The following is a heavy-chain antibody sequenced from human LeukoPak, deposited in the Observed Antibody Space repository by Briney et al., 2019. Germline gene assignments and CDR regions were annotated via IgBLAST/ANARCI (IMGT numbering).Heavy chain of an antibody. CDR2: ISDTGNT. CDR3: ARHTIRGVVFDY. J-gene: IGHJ4*02. CDR1: GGSITTDY. Sequence: SKTLSLTCTVSGGSITTDYWSWIRQPPGKGLEGIGYISDTGNTIYNTSLESRVSISVDTSKNQFSLKLSSVTAADTAVYYCARHTIRGVVFDYWGRGTRVTVSS. V-gene: IGHV4-59*08. D-gene: IGHD3-10*01.